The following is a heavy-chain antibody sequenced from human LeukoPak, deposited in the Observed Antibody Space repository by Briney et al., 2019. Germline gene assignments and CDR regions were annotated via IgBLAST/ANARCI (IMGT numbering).Heavy chain of an antibody. CDR2: MNPSGDTT. J-gene: IGHJ4*02. Sequence: ASVKVSCKTSGYNFTNYYMHWVRQAPGHGLEGMGIMNPSGDTTTYAEKFQGRVTMTRNTSTKKVYMELSSLRSEDTAVYYCARGGALRYFEWFSAYWAQGPLVTVSS. CDR3: ARGGALRYFEWFSAY. CDR1: GYNFTNYY. V-gene: IGHV1-46*01. D-gene: IGHD3-9*01.